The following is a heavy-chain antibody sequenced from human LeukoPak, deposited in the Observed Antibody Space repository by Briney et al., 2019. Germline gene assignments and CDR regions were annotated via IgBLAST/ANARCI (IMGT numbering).Heavy chain of an antibody. CDR1: GYTFTGYY. D-gene: IGHD4-17*01. J-gene: IGHJ6*04. CDR3: ARDRGFYTVTSSEDV. Sequence: ASVKVSCKASGYTFTGYYMHWVRQAPGQGLEWMGWINPNSGGTNYAQKFQGRVTMTRDTSISTAYMELSRLRSDDTAVYYCARDRGFYTVTSSEDVWGKGTTVTVSS. CDR2: INPNSGGT. V-gene: IGHV1-2*02.